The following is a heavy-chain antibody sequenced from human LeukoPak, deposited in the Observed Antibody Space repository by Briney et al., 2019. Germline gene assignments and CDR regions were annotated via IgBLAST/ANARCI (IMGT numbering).Heavy chain of an antibody. D-gene: IGHD4-17*01. J-gene: IGHJ6*02. V-gene: IGHV3-53*05. Sequence: GGSLRLSCAASGFTVSSNYMSWVRQAPGKGLEWVSVIYSGGSTYYADSVKGRFTISRDNSKNTLYLQMNSLRAEDTAVYYCARDAGNGDLYYYYCGMDVWGQGTTVTVSS. CDR2: IYSGGST. CDR1: GFTVSSNY. CDR3: ARDAGNGDLYYYYCGMDV.